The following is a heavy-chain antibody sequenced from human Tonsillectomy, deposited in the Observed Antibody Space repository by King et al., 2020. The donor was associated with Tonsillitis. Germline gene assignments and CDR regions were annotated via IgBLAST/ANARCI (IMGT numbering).Heavy chain of an antibody. V-gene: IGHV3-30-3*01. D-gene: IGHD3-10*01. CDR2: ISYDGSNK. J-gene: IGHJ4*02. CDR1: XFXFSSYA. Sequence: VQLVESGGGVVQPGRXLRXSXAASXFXFSSYAMHXVRQAPGXGLEWVAVISYDGSNKYYADSVKGRFTISRDNSKNTLYLQMNSLRAEDTAVYYCVXDGYXXSGXXYWGXXXLXTVS. CDR3: VXDGYXXSGXXY.